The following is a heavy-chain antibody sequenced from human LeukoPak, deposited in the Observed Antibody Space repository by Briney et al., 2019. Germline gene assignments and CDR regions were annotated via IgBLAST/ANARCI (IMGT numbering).Heavy chain of an antibody. CDR3: ARHIYTETTDWFDP. J-gene: IGHJ5*02. CDR2: MYFSGRT. CDR1: GDSISSSDSY. V-gene: IGHV4-39*01. D-gene: IGHD4-11*01. Sequence: TSETLSLTCTVSGDSISSSDSYWGWIRQPPGKGLEWIASMYFSGRTYYNPSLKSRVTISLDTSKNQFSLKLSSVTAADTALYYCARHIYTETTDWFDPWGQGTLITVSS.